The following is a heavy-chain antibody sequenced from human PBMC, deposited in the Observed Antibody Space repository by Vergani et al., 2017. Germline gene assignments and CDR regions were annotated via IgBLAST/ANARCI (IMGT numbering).Heavy chain of an antibody. CDR1: GFTFSGSA. Sequence: EVQLVESGGGLVQPGGSLKLSCAASGFTFSGSAMHWVRQASGKGLEWVGRIRSKANSYATAYAASVKGRFTISRDDSKNTAYLQMNSLKTEDTAVYYCERGGDFWSGYYLSYYYYYGMDVWGQGTTVTVSS. J-gene: IGHJ6*02. CDR3: ERGGDFWSGYYLSYYYYYGMDV. V-gene: IGHV3-73*01. D-gene: IGHD3-3*01. CDR2: IRSKANSYAT.